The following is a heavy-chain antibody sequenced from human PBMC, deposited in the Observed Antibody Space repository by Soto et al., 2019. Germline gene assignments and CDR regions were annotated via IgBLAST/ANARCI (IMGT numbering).Heavy chain of an antibody. V-gene: IGHV3-30*18. J-gene: IGHJ5*02. CDR2: ISYDGSNK. D-gene: IGHD6-19*01. CDR3: AKDRRAVAGSGGNWFDP. Sequence: GGSLRLSCAASGFTFSSYGMHWVRQAPGKGLEWVAVISYDGSNKYYADSVKGRFTISRDNSKNTLYLQMNSLRAEDTAVYYCAKDRRAVAGSGGNWFDPWGQGTLVTVSS. CDR1: GFTFSSYG.